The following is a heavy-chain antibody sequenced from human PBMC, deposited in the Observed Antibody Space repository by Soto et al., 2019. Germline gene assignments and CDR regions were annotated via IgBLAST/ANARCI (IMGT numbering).Heavy chain of an antibody. Sequence: ASVKVSCKASGYTFTGYYMHWVRQAPGQGLEWMGWISAYNGNTNYAQKLQGRVTMTTDTSASTAYMELRSLRSDDTAVYYCARSQYIVVVPAAMPAPAYCGQGTLVTVSS. CDR1: GYTFTGYY. CDR2: ISAYNGNT. D-gene: IGHD2-2*01. J-gene: IGHJ4*02. V-gene: IGHV1-18*04. CDR3: ARSQYIVVVPAAMPAPAY.